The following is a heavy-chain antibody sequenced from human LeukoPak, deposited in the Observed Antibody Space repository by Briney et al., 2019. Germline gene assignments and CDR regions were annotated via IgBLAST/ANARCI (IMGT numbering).Heavy chain of an antibody. CDR2: INHSGST. CDR1: GGSFSGYY. V-gene: IGHV4-34*01. CDR3: ARGGVYQLPGR. D-gene: IGHD2-2*01. J-gene: IGHJ4*02. Sequence: PSETLSLTCVVYGGSFSGYYWSWIRQPPGKGLEWIGEINHSGSTNYNPSLKSRVTISVDTSKNQFSLKLSSVTAADTAVYYCARGGVYQLPGRWGQGTLVTVSS.